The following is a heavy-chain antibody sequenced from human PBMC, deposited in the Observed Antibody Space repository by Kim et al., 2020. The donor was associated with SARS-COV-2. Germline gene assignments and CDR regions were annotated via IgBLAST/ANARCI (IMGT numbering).Heavy chain of an antibody. CDR1: GFTFSSYS. D-gene: IGHD1-20*01. CDR2: ISSSSSTI. V-gene: IGHV3-48*02. Sequence: GGSLRLSCAASGFTFSSYSMIWVRQAPGKGLEWVSYISSSSSTIKYADSVKGRLTISRYNAKNSLCLQMNSLRDEDTAVYYCATPRYVYGLYVWGQGTPVTVS. CDR3: ATPRYVYGLYV. J-gene: IGHJ6*02.